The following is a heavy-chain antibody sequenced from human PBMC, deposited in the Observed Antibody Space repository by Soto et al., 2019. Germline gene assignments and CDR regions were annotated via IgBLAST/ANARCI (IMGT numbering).Heavy chain of an antibody. CDR1: GFTFSSYG. J-gene: IGHJ4*02. CDR3: AKGDLGYCSSTSCYVDY. V-gene: IGHV3-30*18. CDR2: ISYDGSNK. Sequence: GGSLRLSCAASGFTFSSYGMHWVRQAPGKGLEWVAVISYDGSNKYYADSVKGRFTISRDNSKNTLYLQMNSLRAEDTAVYYCAKGDLGYCSSTSCYVDYWGQGTLVTVSS. D-gene: IGHD2-2*01.